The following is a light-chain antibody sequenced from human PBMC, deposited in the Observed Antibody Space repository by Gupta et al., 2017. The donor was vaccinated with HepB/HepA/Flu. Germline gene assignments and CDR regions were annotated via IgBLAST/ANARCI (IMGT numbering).Light chain of an antibody. Sequence: EIVMTQSPATLSLSPGERATLSCRASQSVSSNLAWYQQKPGQAPRLLIYGASTRATGIPARFSGSGSGTEFTLTISSLQSEDFAVYYCQQYNYWPWTFGQGTRVEIK. V-gene: IGKV3-15*01. CDR3: QQYNYWPWT. J-gene: IGKJ1*01. CDR1: QSVSSN. CDR2: GAS.